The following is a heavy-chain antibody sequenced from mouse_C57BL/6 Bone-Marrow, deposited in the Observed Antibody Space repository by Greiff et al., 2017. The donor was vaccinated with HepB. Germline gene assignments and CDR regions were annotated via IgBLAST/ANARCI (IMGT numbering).Heavy chain of an antibody. J-gene: IGHJ4*01. CDR1: GFTFSDYY. CDR3: ARDRDPPYGPMDY. V-gene: IGHV5-16*01. Sequence: EVKLVESEGGLVQPGSSMKLSCTASGFTFSDYYMAWVRQVPEKGLEWVANINYDGSSTYYLDSLKSRFIISRDNAKNILYLQMSSLKSEDTATYYCARDRDPPYGPMDYWGQGTSVTVSS. D-gene: IGHD1-1*01. CDR2: INYDGSST.